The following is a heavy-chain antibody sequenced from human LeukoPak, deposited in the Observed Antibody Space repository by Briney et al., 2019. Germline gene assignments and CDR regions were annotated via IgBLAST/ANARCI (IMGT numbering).Heavy chain of an antibody. CDR3: TRDPARYYGSGSFRFDP. J-gene: IGHJ5*02. CDR2: IRSKTYGGTT. Sequence: PGGSLRLSCTASGFTFGDYAMNWFRQAPGKGLEWVGFIRSKTYGGTTEYAASVKGRFTISRDDSKSIAYLQMNSLKTEDTAVYYCTRDPARYYGSGSFRFDPWGQGTLVTVSS. V-gene: IGHV3-49*03. D-gene: IGHD3-10*01. CDR1: GFTFGDYA.